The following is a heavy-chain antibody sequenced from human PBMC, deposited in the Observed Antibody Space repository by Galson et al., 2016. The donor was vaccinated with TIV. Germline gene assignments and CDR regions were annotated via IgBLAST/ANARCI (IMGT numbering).Heavy chain of an antibody. D-gene: IGHD5-18*01. V-gene: IGHV1-69*13. CDR1: GGTFSSDA. CDR2: IIPMFKIA. Sequence: SVKVSCKASGGTFSSDAISWVRQAPGQGLEWMGGIIPMFKIADYAQKFQGRVTTTADESSTTVYMELNSLRSGDTAVYYCASDRDTALDTYHQYYGMDVWGQGTTVTVSS. J-gene: IGHJ6*02. CDR3: ASDRDTALDTYHQYYGMDV.